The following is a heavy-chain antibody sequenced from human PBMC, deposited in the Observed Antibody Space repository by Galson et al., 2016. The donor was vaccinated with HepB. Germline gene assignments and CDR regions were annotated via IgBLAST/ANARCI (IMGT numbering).Heavy chain of an antibody. CDR2: TFYRSNWQN. CDR3: ARSYLLGRGFGW. D-gene: IGHD3-10*01. Sequence: AISGDSVSNNNAGWYWIRQSPSRGLECLGRTFYRSNWQNDYAESVNSRISINADTAKNEFSLHLRSVTPEDTGVYYCARSYLLGRGFGWWGPGTPVTVSS. V-gene: IGHV6-1*01. J-gene: IGHJ4*02. CDR1: GDSVSNNNAG.